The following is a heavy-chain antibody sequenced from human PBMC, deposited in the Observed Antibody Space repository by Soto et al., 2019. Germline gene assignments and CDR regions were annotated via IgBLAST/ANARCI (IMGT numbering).Heavy chain of an antibody. Sequence: SETLSLTCPVSGGSISSGDYYWSWIRQPPGKGLEWIGYIYYSGSTYYNPSLKSRVTISVDTSKNQFSLKLSSVTAADTAVYYCATYDSSGSFDYWGQGTLVTVSS. CDR3: ATYDSSGSFDY. CDR2: IYYSGST. CDR1: GGSISSGDYY. J-gene: IGHJ4*02. V-gene: IGHV4-30-4*01. D-gene: IGHD3-22*01.